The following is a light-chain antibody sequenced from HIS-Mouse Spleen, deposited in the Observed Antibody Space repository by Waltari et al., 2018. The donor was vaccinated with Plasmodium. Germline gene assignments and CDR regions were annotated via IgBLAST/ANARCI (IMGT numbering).Light chain of an antibody. CDR1: QSVSSSY. V-gene: IGKV3-20*01. J-gene: IGKJ2*01. CDR2: GAS. CDR3: QQYGSSYT. Sequence: EIVLTKSPGTLSLSPGARATPPCRASQSVSSSYLAWYQQKPGQAPRRLIYGASSRATGIPDRFSGSGSGTDFTLTISRLEPEDFAVYYCQQYGSSYTFGQGTKLEIK.